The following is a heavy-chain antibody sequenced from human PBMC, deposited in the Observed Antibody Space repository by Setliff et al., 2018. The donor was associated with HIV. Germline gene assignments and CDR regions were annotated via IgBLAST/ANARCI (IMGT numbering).Heavy chain of an antibody. CDR1: GGTFSSYA. CDR3: ATRGRDLGFDY. V-gene: IGHV1-69*10. D-gene: IGHD1-1*01. CDR2: IIPILGIT. J-gene: IGHJ4*02. Sequence: SVKVSCKASGGTFSSYAISWVRQAPGQGLEWMGGIIPILGITNYAQRFQGRLTITADEYTGTAYMELSSLRSEDTAVYYCATRGRDLGFDYWGQGTLVTVSS.